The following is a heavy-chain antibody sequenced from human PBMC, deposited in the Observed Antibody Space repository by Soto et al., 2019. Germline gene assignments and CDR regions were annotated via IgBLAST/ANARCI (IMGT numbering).Heavy chain of an antibody. J-gene: IGHJ4*02. D-gene: IGHD3-22*01. CDR2: IDPSDSYT. V-gene: IGHV5-10-1*01. CDR3: ARHEAFYNRSGYYVLYFGY. Sequence: EVQLVQSGAEVKKPGESLRITCTGSGYSFNDFWISWVRQMPGKGLEWMGRIDPSDSYTNYSPSFQGHVTISVDTSINTAYLQWSRLKASDTAIYYCARHEAFYNRSGYYVLYFGYWGQGTLVTVSS. CDR1: GYSFNDFW.